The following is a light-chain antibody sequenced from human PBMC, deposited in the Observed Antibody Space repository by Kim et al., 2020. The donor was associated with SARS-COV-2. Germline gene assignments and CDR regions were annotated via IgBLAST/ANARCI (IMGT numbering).Light chain of an antibody. CDR1: QSISNN. CDR2: GAS. CDR3: QQYNNWPIT. Sequence: VAPGEGGTLSCRASQSISNNLAWYQQKLGQAPRLLIYGASTMATGIPARFSGSGSGTEFTLTISSLQSEDFAVYYCQQYNNWPITFGQGTRLEIK. J-gene: IGKJ5*01. V-gene: IGKV3-15*01.